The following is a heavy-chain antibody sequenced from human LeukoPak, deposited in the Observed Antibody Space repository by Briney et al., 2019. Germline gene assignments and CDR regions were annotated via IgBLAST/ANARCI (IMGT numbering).Heavy chain of an antibody. J-gene: IGHJ4*02. CDR2: IYPGDSHT. V-gene: IGHV5-51*01. Sequence: GESLKISCKGSGYSFTNYLIGWVRQMPGKGLEWMGIIYPGDSHTRYSPSFQGQVTISADKSISTAYLQWSSLKASDTAVYYCAKGLMDSSSSYFDYWGQGTLVTVSS. D-gene: IGHD6-6*01. CDR3: AKGLMDSSSSYFDY. CDR1: GYSFTNYL.